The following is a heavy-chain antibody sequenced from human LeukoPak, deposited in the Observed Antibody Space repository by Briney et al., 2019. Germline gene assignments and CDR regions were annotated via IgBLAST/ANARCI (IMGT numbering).Heavy chain of an antibody. J-gene: IGHJ5*02. CDR1: GGSFSGYY. CDR3: ASYWNYGWFDP. V-gene: IGHV4-34*01. Sequence: SETLSLTCAVYGGSFSGYYWSWIRQPPGKGLEWIGEINHSGSTNYNPSLKSRVTISVDTSKNQFSLKLSSVTAADTAVYHCASYWNYGWFDPWGQGTLVTVSS. CDR2: INHSGST. D-gene: IGHD1-7*01.